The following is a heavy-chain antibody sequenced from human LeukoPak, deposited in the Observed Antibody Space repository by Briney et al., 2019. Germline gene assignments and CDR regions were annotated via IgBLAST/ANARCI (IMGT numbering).Heavy chain of an antibody. CDR2: ISGSGGST. V-gene: IGHV3-23*01. CDR3: ASLTFGPDY. CDR1: GFTFSSYA. Sequence: GGSLRLSCAASGFTFSSYAMSWVRQAPGKGLEWVSAISGSGGSTYCADSVTGRFTISRDNVKNMLYLQMNSLRAEDTAVYYCASLTFGPDYWGQGTLVTVSS. D-gene: IGHD3-16*01. J-gene: IGHJ4*02.